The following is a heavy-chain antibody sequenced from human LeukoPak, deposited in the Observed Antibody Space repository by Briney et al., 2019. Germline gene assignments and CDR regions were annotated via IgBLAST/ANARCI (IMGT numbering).Heavy chain of an antibody. CDR2: ISSSGSTI. D-gene: IGHD3-10*02. CDR3: ARVDSSSYYVKLDH. J-gene: IGHJ4*02. V-gene: IGHV3-48*03. CDR1: GFTFSSYE. Sequence: GGSLRLSCAASGFTFSSYEMNWVRQAPGKGLEWVSYISSSGSTIYYADSVKGRFTISRDNAKNSLYVQMNSLRVKDTAIYYCARVDSSSYYVKLDHWGQGTLVTVSS.